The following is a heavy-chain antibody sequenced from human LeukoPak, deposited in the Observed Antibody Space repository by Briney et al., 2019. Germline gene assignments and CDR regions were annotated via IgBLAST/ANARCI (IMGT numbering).Heavy chain of an antibody. D-gene: IGHD2-21*02. J-gene: IGHJ4*02. V-gene: IGHV4-61*02. CDR2: IYTSGST. CDR3: ARFSETPQYCGGDCYSS. Sequence: SQTLSLTCTVSGGSISSGSYYWSWIRQPAGKGLEWIGRIYTSGSTNYNPSLKSRVTISVDPSKNPFSLKLSSVTAADTAGYYCARFSETPQYCGGDCYSSWGQGTLVTVSS. CDR1: GGSISSGSYY.